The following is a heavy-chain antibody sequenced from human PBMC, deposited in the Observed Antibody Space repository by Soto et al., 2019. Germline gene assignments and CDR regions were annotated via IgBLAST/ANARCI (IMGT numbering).Heavy chain of an antibody. D-gene: IGHD6-19*01. J-gene: IGHJ3*02. CDR2: IYTSGST. V-gene: IGHV4-4*07. Sequence: QVQLQESGPGLVKPSETLSLTCTVSGGSISSYDWCWIRQPAGPGLEWIGRIYTSGSTNYNHTLTSRVTMTVETAKHQFSLTLSSVTAAATAVDYCSRERDVYGIGSPHDCDIWGQGTMVTVSS. CDR1: GGSISSYD. CDR3: SRERDVYGIGSPHDCDI.